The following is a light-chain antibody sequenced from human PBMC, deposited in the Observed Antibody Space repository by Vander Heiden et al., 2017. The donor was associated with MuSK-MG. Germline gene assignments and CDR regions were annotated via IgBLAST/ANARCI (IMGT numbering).Light chain of an antibody. CDR3: QQRNNWPPMFT. J-gene: IGKJ3*01. Sequence: IVLTQSPATLSLSPRERAALSCRASQSVSSYLAWHQQTPGQAPRLLIYAASNRATGIPARFSGSGSGTDFPLTISSLEPEDFAVYYCQQRNNWPPMFTFGHGTKVDIK. V-gene: IGKV3-11*01. CDR2: AAS. CDR1: QSVSSY.